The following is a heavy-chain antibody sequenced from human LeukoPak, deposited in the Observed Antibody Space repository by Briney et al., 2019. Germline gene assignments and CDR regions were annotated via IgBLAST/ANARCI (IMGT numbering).Heavy chain of an antibody. CDR3: AKGSFYCTSSTCPQYYYYMDV. V-gene: IGHV3-30*02. CDR2: LRYDGSKK. D-gene: IGHD2/OR15-2a*01. CDR1: AFTFTRYG. Sequence: AGGTLRLSCAASAFTFTRYGRHWVRQAPGKGLEGVAFLRYDGSKKYYTDSVKGRFTISRDDSRNTVVLQMNSLTAEDTAVYYCAKGSFYCTSSTCPQYYYYMDVWGKGTTVIVSS. J-gene: IGHJ6*03.